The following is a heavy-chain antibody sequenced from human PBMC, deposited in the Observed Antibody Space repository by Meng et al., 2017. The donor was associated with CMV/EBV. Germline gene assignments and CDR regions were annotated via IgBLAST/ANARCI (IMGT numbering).Heavy chain of an antibody. D-gene: IGHD2-2*01. Sequence: SCAASGFTFSSYGMHWARQAPGKGLEWVSFIRYDGSNKYYADSVKGRFTISRDNSKNTLYLQMNSLRAEDTAVYYCAKVRGYCSSTSHAIDAFDIWGQGTMVTVSS. CDR1: GFTFSSYG. CDR2: IRYDGSNK. CDR3: AKVRGYCSSTSHAIDAFDI. J-gene: IGHJ3*02. V-gene: IGHV3-30*02.